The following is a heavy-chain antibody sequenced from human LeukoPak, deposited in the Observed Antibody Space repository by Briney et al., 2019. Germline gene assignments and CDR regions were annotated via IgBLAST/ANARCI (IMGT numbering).Heavy chain of an antibody. CDR3: ARDKFGGSFDY. CDR2: IYYSGST. Sequence: PSETLSLTCTVSGGSISSSSYYWGWIRQPPGKGLEWIGSIYYSGSTYYNPSLKSRVTISVDTSKNQFSLKLSSVTAADTAVYYCARDKFGGSFDYWGQGTLVTVSS. J-gene: IGHJ4*02. V-gene: IGHV4-39*07. D-gene: IGHD3-16*01. CDR1: GGSISSSSYY.